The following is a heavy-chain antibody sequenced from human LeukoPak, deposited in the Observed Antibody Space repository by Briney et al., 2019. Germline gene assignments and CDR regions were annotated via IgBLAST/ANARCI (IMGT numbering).Heavy chain of an antibody. CDR3: AKDHPWGY. CDR2: ISYDGSNK. V-gene: IGHV3-30*18. Sequence: GRSLRLSCAASGFTFSSYGMHWVRQAPGKGLEWVAVISYDGSNKYYAGSVKGRFTISRDNSKNTLYLQMNSLRAEDTAVYYCAKDHPWGYWGQGTLVTVSS. J-gene: IGHJ4*02. D-gene: IGHD7-27*01. CDR1: GFTFSSYG.